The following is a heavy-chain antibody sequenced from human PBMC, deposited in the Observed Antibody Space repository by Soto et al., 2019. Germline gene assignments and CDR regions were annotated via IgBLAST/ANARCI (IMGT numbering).Heavy chain of an antibody. J-gene: IGHJ4*02. CDR2: ISSSSSYI. CDR3: ARVKDYYYDSSGLDY. D-gene: IGHD3-22*01. CDR1: GFTFSSYS. Sequence: PGGPLRLSCAASGFTFSSYSMNWVRQAPGKGLEWVSSISSSSSYIYYADSVKGRFTISRDNAKNSLYLQMNSLRAEDTAVYYCARVKDYYYDSSGLDYWGQGTLVTVSS. V-gene: IGHV3-21*01.